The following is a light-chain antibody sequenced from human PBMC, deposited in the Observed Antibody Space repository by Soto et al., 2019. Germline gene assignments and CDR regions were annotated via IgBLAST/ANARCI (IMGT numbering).Light chain of an antibody. CDR1: QSISTY. CDR2: AAS. J-gene: IGKJ4*01. V-gene: IGKV1-39*01. Sequence: DIQMTQSPSSLSASVGDRVTITCRASQSISTYLNWYQQKSEKAPKLLIYAASSLQSGVPSRFSGSGSGTDFTLTISSLQPEDFATYYCQQSYSTFGGGTKVEIK. CDR3: QQSYST.